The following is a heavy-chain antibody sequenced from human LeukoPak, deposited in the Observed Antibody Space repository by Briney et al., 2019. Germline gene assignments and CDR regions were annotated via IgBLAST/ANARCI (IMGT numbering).Heavy chain of an antibody. D-gene: IGHD4-17*01. CDR2: IIPILGIV. CDR1: GGTFSSYA. CDR3: ARRADGDYLDY. V-gene: IGHV1-69*04. J-gene: IGHJ4*02. Sequence: SVKVSCKASGGTFSSYAISWVRQAPGQGLEWMGRIIPILGIVNYAQKFQGRVTITADKSTSTAYMELSSLRSEDTAVYYCARRADGDYLDYWGQGTLVTVSS.